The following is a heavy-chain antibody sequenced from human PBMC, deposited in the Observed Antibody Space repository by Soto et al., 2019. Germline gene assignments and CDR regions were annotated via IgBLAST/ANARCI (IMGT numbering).Heavy chain of an antibody. CDR2: ISWNSGNI. V-gene: IGHV3-9*01. CDR1: GFTFDDYA. CDR3: AKAVGSYGNFDY. Sequence: EVQLVESGGGLVQPGRSLRLSCAASGFTFDDYAMHWVRQAPGKGLEWVSGISWNSGNIGYADSVKGRFTISRDNAKNSLYLQMNSLRAEDTALYYCAKAVGSYGNFDYWGQGTLVTVSS. J-gene: IGHJ4*02. D-gene: IGHD5-18*01.